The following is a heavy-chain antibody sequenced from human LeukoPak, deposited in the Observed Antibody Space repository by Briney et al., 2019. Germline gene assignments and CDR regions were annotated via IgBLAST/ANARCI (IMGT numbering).Heavy chain of an antibody. V-gene: IGHV1-46*01. J-gene: IGHJ4*02. CDR2: INPSGGST. D-gene: IGHD6-13*01. CDR1: GYTFTSYY. Sequence: GASVKVSCKASGYTFTSYYMNWVRQAPGQGLEWMGIINPSGGSTSYAQKFQGRVTMTRDTSTSTVYMELSSLRSEDTAVYYCATLSGGSTWPYYFDYWGQGTLVTVSS. CDR3: ATLSGGSTWPYYFDY.